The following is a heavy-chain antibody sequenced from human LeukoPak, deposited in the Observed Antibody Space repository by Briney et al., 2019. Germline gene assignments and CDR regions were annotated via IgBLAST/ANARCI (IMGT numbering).Heavy chain of an antibody. V-gene: IGHV3-53*01. D-gene: IGHD3-10*01. CDR1: GFTVSSNY. J-gene: IGHJ4*02. Sequence: GGSLRLSCAASGFTVSSNYMSWVRQAPGKGLEWVSVIYSGGSTYYADSVKGRFTISRDNSKNTLYLQMNSLRAEDTAVYYCAKAAYGSESYYDPFDYWGQGTLVTVSS. CDR3: AKAAYGSESYYDPFDY. CDR2: IYSGGST.